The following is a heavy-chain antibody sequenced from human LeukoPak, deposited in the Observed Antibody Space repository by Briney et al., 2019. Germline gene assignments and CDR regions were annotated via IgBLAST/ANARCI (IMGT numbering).Heavy chain of an antibody. D-gene: IGHD6-13*01. CDR2: SNAGNGNT. Sequence: ASVKVSCKASGYTFTSYAMHWVRQAPGQRLEWMGWSNAGNGNTEYSQEFQGRVTITRDTSASTAYMELSSLRSEDMAVYYCARETPGYSSSTIWGQGTLVTVSS. V-gene: IGHV1-3*02. CDR1: GYTFTSYA. CDR3: ARETPGYSSSTI. J-gene: IGHJ4*02.